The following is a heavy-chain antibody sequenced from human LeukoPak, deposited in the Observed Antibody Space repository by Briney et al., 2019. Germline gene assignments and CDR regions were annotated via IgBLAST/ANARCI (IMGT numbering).Heavy chain of an antibody. J-gene: IGHJ4*02. V-gene: IGHV3-30-3*01. D-gene: IGHD6-13*01. CDR3: AKVIGITATGPFDY. Sequence: GGSLRLSCAASGFTFSSYAMHWVRQAPGKGLEWVAVISYDGSNKYYADSVKGRFTISRDNSKNTLYLQMNSLRAEDTAVYYCAKVIGITATGPFDYWGPGTLVTVS. CDR2: ISYDGSNK. CDR1: GFTFSSYA.